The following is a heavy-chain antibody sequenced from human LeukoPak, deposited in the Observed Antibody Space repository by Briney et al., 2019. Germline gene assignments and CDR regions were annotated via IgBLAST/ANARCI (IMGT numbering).Heavy chain of an antibody. J-gene: IGHJ5*02. V-gene: IGHV1-18*01. CDR1: GYTFTSYG. CDR2: ISAYNGNT. D-gene: IGHD3-9*01. CDR3: ARADILTGYYPVDP. Sequence: ASVKVSCKASGYTFTSYGISWVRQAPGQGLEWMGWISAYNGNTNYAQKLQGRVTMTTDTSTSTAYMELRSLRSDDTAVYYCARADILTGYYPVDPWGQRTLVTVSS.